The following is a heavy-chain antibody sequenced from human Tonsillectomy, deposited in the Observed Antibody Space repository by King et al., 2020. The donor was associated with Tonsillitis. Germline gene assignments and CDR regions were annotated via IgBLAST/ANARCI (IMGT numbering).Heavy chain of an antibody. CDR2: IYSGGST. J-gene: IGHJ4*02. Sequence: VQLVESGGGLVQPGGSLRLSCAASVFDVSSNYMSWVRQAPGRGLEWVSVIYSGGSTYYADSVKGRFTISRDNSKNTLYLQMSGLRAEDTAVYHCARKFRTADPFHYWGQGTLVTVSS. CDR3: ARKFRTADPFHY. V-gene: IGHV3-66*01. D-gene: IGHD1-14*01. CDR1: VFDVSSNY.